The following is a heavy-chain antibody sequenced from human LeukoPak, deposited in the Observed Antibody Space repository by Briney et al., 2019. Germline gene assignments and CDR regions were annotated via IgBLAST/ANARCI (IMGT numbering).Heavy chain of an antibody. CDR3: ARGGPDDNYDDFDY. CDR1: GYTFTDHD. V-gene: IGHV1-8*01. J-gene: IGHJ4*02. CDR2: VSPNSGNT. D-gene: IGHD4-11*01. Sequence: ASVKVSCKASGYTFTDHDINWVRQATGQGLEWMGWVSPNSGNTVYAQKVKGRVIMTMDPSMSTAYMELSSLLSEDTAVYYCARGGPDDNYDDFDYWGQGTLVTVAS.